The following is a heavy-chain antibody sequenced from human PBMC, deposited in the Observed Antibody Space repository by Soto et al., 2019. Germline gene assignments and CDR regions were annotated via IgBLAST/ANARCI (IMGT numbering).Heavy chain of an antibody. J-gene: IGHJ5*02. CDR3: AREISSGWANWVEP. V-gene: IGHV1-18*04. CDR2: ISGYNGNT. Sequence: QVQLVQSGAEVKKPGASVKVSCKASGYTFHSYGISWVRQAPGQGLEWMGTISGYNGNTNYAQKLQGRVTMTTYTSTSTAYMELRSLRSDATALYYCAREISSGWANWVEPWGQGTLVTGSS. CDR1: GYTFHSYG. D-gene: IGHD6-19*01.